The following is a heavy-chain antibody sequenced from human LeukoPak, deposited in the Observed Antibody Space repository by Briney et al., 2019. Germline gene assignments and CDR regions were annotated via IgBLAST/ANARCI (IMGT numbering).Heavy chain of an antibody. CDR1: GFTFGSYA. Sequence: PGGSLRLSCSASGFTFGSYAMHWVRQAPGKGLEYVSAISSNGGNRYYADSMKGRFTISRPNAKNTLYRQMNSLRAEDTAVIYWARGGRWVVLGGKMGRTDRGGGFDYWGQGTLVTVSS. J-gene: IGHJ4*02. D-gene: IGHD6-19*01. V-gene: IGHV3-64*04. CDR3: ARGGRWVVLGGKMGRTDRGGGFDY. CDR2: ISSNGGNR.